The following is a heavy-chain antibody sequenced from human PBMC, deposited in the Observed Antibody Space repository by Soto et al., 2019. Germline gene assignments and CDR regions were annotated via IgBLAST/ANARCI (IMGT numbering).Heavy chain of an antibody. Sequence: QVQLVQSGAEVKKPGSSVKVSCKASGGTFSSYAISWVRQAPGQGLEWMGGIIPIFGTANYAQKFQGRVTXTXVVXTSTAYMERSSLRSEDTAVYYCATSSWYGWFWFDPWGQGTLVTVSS. D-gene: IGHD6-13*01. CDR2: IIPIFGTA. J-gene: IGHJ5*02. CDR3: ATSSWYGWFWFDP. V-gene: IGHV1-69*05. CDR1: GGTFSSYA.